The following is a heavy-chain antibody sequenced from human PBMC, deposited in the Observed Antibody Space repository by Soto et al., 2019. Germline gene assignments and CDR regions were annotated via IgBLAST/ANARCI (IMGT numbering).Heavy chain of an antibody. CDR2: ISAYNGNT. CDR3: ARKYSSSSWFDP. J-gene: IGHJ5*02. CDR1: VYTFISYG. V-gene: IGHV1-18*01. Sequence: QVQLVQSGAEMKKPGASVKVSCKASVYTFISYGISWVRQAPGQGLEWMGWISAYNGNTDYAQNLQGRVNMTTDPSTSTEYMELRSLRSDDTAVYYCARKYSSSSWFDPWGQGTLVTVSS. D-gene: IGHD6-6*01.